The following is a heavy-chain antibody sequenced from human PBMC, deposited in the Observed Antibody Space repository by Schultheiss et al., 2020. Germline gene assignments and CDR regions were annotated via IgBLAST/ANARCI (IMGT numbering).Heavy chain of an antibody. J-gene: IGHJ3*02. Sequence: SETLSLTCTVSGGSISSGGYYWSWIRQHPGKGLEWIGYIYYSGSTNYNPSLKSRVTISVDTSKNQFSLKLSSVTAADTAVYYCARTSITMIVVVLAFDIWGQGTMVTVSS. CDR2: IYYSGST. CDR1: GGSISSGGYY. D-gene: IGHD3-22*01. CDR3: ARTSITMIVVVLAFDI. V-gene: IGHV4-61*08.